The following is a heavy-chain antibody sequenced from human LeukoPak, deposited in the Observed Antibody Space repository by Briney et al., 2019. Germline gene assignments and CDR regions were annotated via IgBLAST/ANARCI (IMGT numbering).Heavy chain of an antibody. D-gene: IGHD2-2*01. CDR2: ISGGGGST. J-gene: IGHJ4*02. V-gene: IGHV3-23*01. CDR3: ARGSCSSTSCHDFDY. Sequence: GGSLRLSCAASGFTFSNYAMNWVRQAPGKGLEWVSTISGGGGSTYYADFVKGRFTISRDNSKNTLYLQMNSLRAEDTAVYYCARGSCSSTSCHDFDYWGQGTLVTVSS. CDR1: GFTFSNYA.